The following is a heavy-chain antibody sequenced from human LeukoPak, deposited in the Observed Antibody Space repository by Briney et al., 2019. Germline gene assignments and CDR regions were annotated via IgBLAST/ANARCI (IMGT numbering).Heavy chain of an antibody. CDR2: INPNSGGT. J-gene: IGHJ5*02. CDR3: ARESGYCSGGSCGGWFDP. V-gene: IGHV1-2*02. D-gene: IGHD2-15*01. CDR1: GYTFIGYY. Sequence: ASVKVSCKASGYTFIGYYMHWVRQAPGQGLEWMGWINPNSGGTNYAQKFQGRVTMTRDTSISTAYMELSRLRSDDTAVYYCARESGYCSGGSCGGWFDPWGQGTLVTVSS.